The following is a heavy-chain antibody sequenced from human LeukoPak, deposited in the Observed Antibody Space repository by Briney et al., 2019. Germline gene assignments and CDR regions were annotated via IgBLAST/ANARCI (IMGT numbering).Heavy chain of an antibody. J-gene: IGHJ4*02. CDR3: ASHSYYDRTPLDY. Sequence: GGSLRLSCAASGFTFSSYWMHWVRQAPGKGLVWVSRINSDGSSTSCADSAKGRFTISRDNAKNTLYLQMNSLRAEDTAVYYCASHSYYDRTPLDYWGQGTLVTVSS. CDR2: INSDGSST. CDR1: GFTFSSYW. D-gene: IGHD3-22*01. V-gene: IGHV3-74*01.